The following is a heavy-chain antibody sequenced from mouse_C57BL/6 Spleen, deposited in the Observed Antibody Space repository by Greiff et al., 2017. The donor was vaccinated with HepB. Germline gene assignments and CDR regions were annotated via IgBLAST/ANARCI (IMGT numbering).Heavy chain of an antibody. D-gene: IGHD2-2*01. CDR1: GYTFTSYW. Sequence: QVQLQQPGAELVMPGASVKLSCKASGYTFTSYWMHWVKQRPGQGLEWIGEIDPSDSYTNYNQKFKGKSTLTVDKSSSTAYMQLSSLTSEDSAVYYCAIWLRRTSSFAYWGQGTLVTVSA. J-gene: IGHJ3*01. CDR2: IDPSDSYT. V-gene: IGHV1-69*01. CDR3: AIWLRRTSSFAY.